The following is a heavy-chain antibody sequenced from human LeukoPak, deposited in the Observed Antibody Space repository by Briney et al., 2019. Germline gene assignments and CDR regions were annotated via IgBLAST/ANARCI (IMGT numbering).Heavy chain of an antibody. V-gene: IGHV3-7*01. J-gene: IGHJ4*02. CDR2: IKQDARAT. CDR3: ATSDATAGGPY. D-gene: IGHD6-13*01. Sequence: GGSLRLSCAASGFTFSSYAMSWVRQAPGKGLEWVANIKQDARATFYGASVKGRFTISRDNSKNSLYLQMDSLRVEDTAVYYCATSDATAGGPYWGQGTLVTVSS. CDR1: GFTFSSYA.